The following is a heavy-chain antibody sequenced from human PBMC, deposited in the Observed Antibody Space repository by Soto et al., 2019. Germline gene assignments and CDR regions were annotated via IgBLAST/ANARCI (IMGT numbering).Heavy chain of an antibody. Sequence: GGSLRLSCAASGFTFSSYAMSWVRQAPGKGLEWVSAISGSGGSTYYADSVKGRFTISRDNSKNTLYLQMNSLRAEDTAVYYCAKDERITMIVVVTHDAFDISGQGPMVTVSS. J-gene: IGHJ3*02. D-gene: IGHD3-22*01. CDR1: GFTFSSYA. CDR2: ISGSGGST. CDR3: AKDERITMIVVVTHDAFDI. V-gene: IGHV3-23*01.